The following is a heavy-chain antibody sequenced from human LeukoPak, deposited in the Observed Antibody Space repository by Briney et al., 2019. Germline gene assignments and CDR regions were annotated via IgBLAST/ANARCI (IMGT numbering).Heavy chain of an antibody. CDR2: IIHSGST. V-gene: IGHV4-34*12. Sequence: PSETLSLTCAVYGGSFSGYYWSWIRQPPGKGLEWIGEIIHSGSTNYNPSLKSRVTISVDTSKNQFSLKLSSMTAADTAVYYCARDHPHYYDSSPDAFDIWGQGAMVTVSS. CDR3: ARDHPHYYDSSPDAFDI. CDR1: GGSFSGYY. D-gene: IGHD3-22*01. J-gene: IGHJ3*02.